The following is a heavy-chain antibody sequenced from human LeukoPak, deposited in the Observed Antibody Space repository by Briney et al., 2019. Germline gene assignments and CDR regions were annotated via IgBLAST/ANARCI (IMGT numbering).Heavy chain of an antibody. CDR1: GGSFSGYY. D-gene: IGHD3-10*01. J-gene: IGHJ4*02. CDR2: INHSGST. CDR3: ARGRGGWLWFEELLSPYYFDY. Sequence: SETLSLTCAVYGGSFSGYYWSWIRQPPGKGLEWIGEINHSGSTNYNPSLKSRVTISVDTSKNQFSLKLSSVTAADTAVYYCARGRGGWLWFEELLSPYYFDYWGQGALVTVSS. V-gene: IGHV4-34*01.